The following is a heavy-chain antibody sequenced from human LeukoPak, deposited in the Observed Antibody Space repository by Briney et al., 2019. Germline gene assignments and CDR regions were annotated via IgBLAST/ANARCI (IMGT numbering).Heavy chain of an antibody. CDR2: IYYSGST. D-gene: IGHD2-15*01. Sequence: PSETLSLTCTVSGGSISSSTYCWGWIRQPPGKGLEWIGSIYYSGSTYYNPSLKSRVTISVDTSKNQFSLKLSSVTAADTAVYYCARLCKGGSCYSKPDYWGQGTLVTVSS. CDR3: ARLCKGGSCYSKPDY. CDR1: GGSISSSTYC. J-gene: IGHJ4*02. V-gene: IGHV4-39*01.